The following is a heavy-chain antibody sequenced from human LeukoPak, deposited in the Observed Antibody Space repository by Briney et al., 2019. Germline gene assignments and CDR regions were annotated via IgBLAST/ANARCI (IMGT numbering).Heavy chain of an antibody. D-gene: IGHD3-22*01. V-gene: IGHV7-4-1*02. CDR3: AREGTYYYDSSGYLPTTDY. Sequence: ASVKVSCKASGYTFTSYAMNWVRQAPGQGLEWMGWINTNTGNPTYAQGFTGRFVFSLDTSVSTAYLQISSLKAEDTAVYYCAREGTYYYDSSGYLPTTDYWGQGTLVTVSS. J-gene: IGHJ4*02. CDR2: INTNTGNP. CDR1: GYTFTSYA.